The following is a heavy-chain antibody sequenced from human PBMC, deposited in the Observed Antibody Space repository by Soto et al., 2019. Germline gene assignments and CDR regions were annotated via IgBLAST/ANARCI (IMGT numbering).Heavy chain of an antibody. CDR3: ARDPRYCSGGSCQSGMDV. D-gene: IGHD2-15*01. CDR1: GFTFSSYL. V-gene: IGHV3-74*01. Sequence: GGSLRLSCAASGFTFSSYLMHWVRQAPGKGLVWVSRINSDGSSTSYADSVKGRFTISRDNAKNTLYLQMNSLRAEDTAVYYCARDPRYCSGGSCQSGMDVWGQGTTVTVSS. J-gene: IGHJ6*02. CDR2: INSDGSST.